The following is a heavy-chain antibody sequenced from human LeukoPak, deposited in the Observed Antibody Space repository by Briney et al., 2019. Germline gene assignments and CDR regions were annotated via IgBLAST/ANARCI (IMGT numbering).Heavy chain of an antibody. CDR3: ARGIRGAADY. J-gene: IGHJ4*02. D-gene: IGHD3-16*01. CDR1: SGSFRTYY. Sequence: SETLSLTCTVSSGSFRTYYWSWIRQPPGKGLEWIGYIHNSGSTSYNPSLKSRLAMSLDTSKNQFSLNLNSVTAADTAVYYCARGIRGAADYWGQGTLVTVSS. CDR2: IHNSGST. V-gene: IGHV4-59*01.